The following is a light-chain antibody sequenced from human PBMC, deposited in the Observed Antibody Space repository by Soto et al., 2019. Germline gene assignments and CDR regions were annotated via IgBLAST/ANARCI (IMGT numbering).Light chain of an antibody. CDR1: QSVSSY. Sequence: EIVLTQSPATLSLSPGERATLSCRASQSVSSYLAWYQQKPGQAPRLLIYDASNRATGIPARFRGSGSGTDFTLTISSLEPEDFAVYYCQQRSPPITFGEGTRLEIK. J-gene: IGKJ5*01. CDR3: QQRSPPIT. V-gene: IGKV3-11*01. CDR2: DAS.